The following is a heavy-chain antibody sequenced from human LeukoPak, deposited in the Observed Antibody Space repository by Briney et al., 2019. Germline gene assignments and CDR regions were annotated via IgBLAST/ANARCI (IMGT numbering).Heavy chain of an antibody. Sequence: GGSLRLSCAASQFIFNNYTMSWVRQAPGKGLEWVASISHDGVDKYYADPLRGRFTMSRDNSKNSVYLQMDSLRVEDTAMYYCAKDRSSSWYEGPFNGMDVWGQGTTVTVSS. D-gene: IGHD6-13*01. CDR2: ISHDGVDK. J-gene: IGHJ6*02. CDR1: QFIFNNYT. V-gene: IGHV3-30-3*01. CDR3: AKDRSSSWYEGPFNGMDV.